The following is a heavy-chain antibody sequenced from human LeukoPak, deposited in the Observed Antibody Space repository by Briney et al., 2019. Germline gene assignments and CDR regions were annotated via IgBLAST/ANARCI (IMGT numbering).Heavy chain of an antibody. CDR2: IYYSGST. J-gene: IGHJ3*02. V-gene: IGHV4-31*02. CDR3: ARIREDAFDI. Sequence: WIRQHPGKGLEWIGYIYYSGSTYYNPSLKSRVTISVDTSKNQFSLKLSSVTAADTAVYYCARIREDAFDIWGQGTMVTVSS.